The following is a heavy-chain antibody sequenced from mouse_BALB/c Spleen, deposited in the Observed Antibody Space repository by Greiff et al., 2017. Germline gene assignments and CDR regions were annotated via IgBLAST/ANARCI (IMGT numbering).Heavy chain of an antibody. V-gene: IGHV2-5-1*01. Sequence: QVQLKESGPSLVQPSQSLSITCTVSGFSLTSYGVHWVRQSPGKGLEWLGVIWRGGSTDYNAAFMSRLSITKDNSKSQVFFKMNSLQADDTAIYYCAKSGTTVVDAMDYWGQGTSVTVSS. CDR2: IWRGGST. CDR3: AKSGTTVVDAMDY. D-gene: IGHD1-1*01. CDR1: GFSLTSYG. J-gene: IGHJ4*01.